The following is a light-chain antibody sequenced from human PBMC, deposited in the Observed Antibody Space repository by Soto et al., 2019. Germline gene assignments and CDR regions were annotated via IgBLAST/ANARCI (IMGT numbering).Light chain of an antibody. CDR3: QQYGSSPLT. V-gene: IGKV3-20*01. J-gene: IGKJ4*01. Sequence: DIVLTQSPGTLSWSPGDRATLSCRASQRVTSTYFAWYQQKPGTSPRLLIYGAFNRATGIPDRFSGSGSGTDFTLTISRLEPEDFAVYYCQQYGSSPLTFGGGTKVEF. CDR2: GAF. CDR1: QRVTSTY.